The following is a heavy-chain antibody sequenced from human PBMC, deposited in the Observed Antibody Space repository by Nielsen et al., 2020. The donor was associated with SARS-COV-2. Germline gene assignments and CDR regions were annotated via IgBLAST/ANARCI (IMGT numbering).Heavy chain of an antibody. CDR3: ANFDGSGYNAFDI. J-gene: IGHJ3*02. Sequence: GGSLRLSCAASGFTFSSYGMHWVRQAPGKGLEWVAFIRYDGSNKYYADSVKGRFTISRDNSKNTLYLQMNSLRAEDTAVYYCANFDGSGYNAFDIWGQGTMVTVSS. CDR2: IRYDGSNK. CDR1: GFTFSSYG. D-gene: IGHD3-22*01. V-gene: IGHV3-30*02.